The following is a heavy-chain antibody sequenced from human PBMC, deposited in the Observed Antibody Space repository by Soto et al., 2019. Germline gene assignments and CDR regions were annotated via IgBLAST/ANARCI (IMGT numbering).Heavy chain of an antibody. CDR1: GGSVSSGSYY. CDR2: IYYSGST. V-gene: IGHV4-61*01. D-gene: IGHD6-19*01. CDR3: ARYSGWYLKRFDP. Sequence: SETLSLTCTVSGGSVSSGSYYWSWIRQPPGKGLEWIGYIYYSGSTNYNPSLKSRVTISVDTSKSQFSLKLSSVTAADPAVYYCARYSGWYLKRFDPWGQGTLVTVSS. J-gene: IGHJ5*02.